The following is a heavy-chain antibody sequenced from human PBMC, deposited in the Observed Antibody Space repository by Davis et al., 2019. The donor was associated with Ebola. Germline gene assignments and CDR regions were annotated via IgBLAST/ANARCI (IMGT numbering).Heavy chain of an antibody. D-gene: IGHD2-15*01. Sequence: SETLSLTCTVSGGSISSYYWSWIRQPPGKGLEWIGSIYYSGSTYYNPSLKSRVTISVDTSKNQFSLKLSSVTAADTAVYYCARHEIVVVVAASSYNWFDPWGQGTLVTVSS. CDR2: IYYSGST. J-gene: IGHJ5*02. V-gene: IGHV4-39*01. CDR1: GGSISSYY. CDR3: ARHEIVVVVAASSYNWFDP.